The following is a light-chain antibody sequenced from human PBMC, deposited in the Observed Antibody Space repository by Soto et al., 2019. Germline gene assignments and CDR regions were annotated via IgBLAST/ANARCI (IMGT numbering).Light chain of an antibody. CDR1: QSISSW. CDR3: QQYKTWT. Sequence: EIRMSQSPSTLSASVGDRVTITCRASQSISSWLAWYQQKPGKAPKLLIYKASSLESGVPSRFSGSGSGTEFTLTISSLQPDDFATYYCQQYKTWTFGQGTKVDI. J-gene: IGKJ1*01. CDR2: KAS. V-gene: IGKV1-5*03.